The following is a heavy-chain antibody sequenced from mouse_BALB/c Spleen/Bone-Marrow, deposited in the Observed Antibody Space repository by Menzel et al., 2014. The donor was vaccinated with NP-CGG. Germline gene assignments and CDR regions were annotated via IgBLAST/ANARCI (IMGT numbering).Heavy chain of an antibody. V-gene: IGHV1-7*01. Sequence: QVQLQQSGAELTKPGASVTMSCKASGYTFTNYWIHWIKQRPGQGLEWIGYINPDTGYTDYNPNFKDKAALTADKSSIKAYMQLSSLTSEDSSVYYCARETGTYVMDYWGQGTSVTVAS. CDR1: GYTFTNYW. CDR3: ARETGTYVMDY. D-gene: IGHD4-1*01. CDR2: INPDTGYT. J-gene: IGHJ4*01.